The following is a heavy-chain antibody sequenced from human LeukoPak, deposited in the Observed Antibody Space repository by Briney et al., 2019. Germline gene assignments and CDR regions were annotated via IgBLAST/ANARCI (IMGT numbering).Heavy chain of an antibody. CDR2: ISYDGSNK. D-gene: IGHD6-13*01. V-gene: IGHV3-30*18. CDR3: AKDGWSDSSSWAAFDY. Sequence: GGSLRLSCAASGFTFSSYGMLWVRQAPGKGLEWVAVISYDGSNKYYADSVKGRFTISRDNSKNTLYLQMNSLRAEDTAVYYCAKDGWSDSSSWAAFDYWGQGTLVTVSS. CDR1: GFTFSSYG. J-gene: IGHJ4*02.